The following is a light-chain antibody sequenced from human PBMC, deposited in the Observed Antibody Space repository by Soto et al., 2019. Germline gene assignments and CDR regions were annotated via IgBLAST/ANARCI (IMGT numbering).Light chain of an antibody. CDR2: SNN. CDR1: SSNIGINI. V-gene: IGLV1-44*01. CDR3: KSYAGSNTYV. J-gene: IGLJ1*01. Sequence: QAVVTQPPSASGTPGQRVTISCSGSSSNIGINIVNWYQQFPGTAPKLLIYSNNQRPSGVPDRFSGSKSGTSASLAISGLQSEDEADYFCKSYAGSNTYVFGSGTKLTVL.